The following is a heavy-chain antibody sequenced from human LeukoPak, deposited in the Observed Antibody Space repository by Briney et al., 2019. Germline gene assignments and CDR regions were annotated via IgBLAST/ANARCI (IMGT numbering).Heavy chain of an antibody. CDR1: GYSFTTYW. CDR3: ARGPEPYYGAVHWRFDY. J-gene: IGHJ4*02. Sequence: GESLKISCEGSGYSFTTYWIGWVRQMPGKGLEWMSIIYPGDSDTRYSPSFQGQVTISADKSISTAYLQWSSLKASDTAVYYCARGPEPYYGAVHWRFDYWGQGTLVTVSS. D-gene: IGHD3-10*01. V-gene: IGHV5-51*01. CDR2: IYPGDSDT.